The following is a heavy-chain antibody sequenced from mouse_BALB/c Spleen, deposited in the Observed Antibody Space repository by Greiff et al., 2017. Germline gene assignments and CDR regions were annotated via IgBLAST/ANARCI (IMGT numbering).Heavy chain of an antibody. D-gene: IGHD3-1*01. CDR1: GFTFTDYY. J-gene: IGHJ3*01. V-gene: IGHV7-3*02. Sequence: DVMLVESGGGLVQPGGSLRLSCATSGFTFTDYYMSWVRQPPGKALEWLGFIRNKANGYTTEYSASVKGRFTISRDNSQSILYLQMNTLRAEDSATYYCARDMSSSGSWFAYWGQGTLVTVSA. CDR3: ARDMSSSGSWFAY. CDR2: IRNKANGYTT.